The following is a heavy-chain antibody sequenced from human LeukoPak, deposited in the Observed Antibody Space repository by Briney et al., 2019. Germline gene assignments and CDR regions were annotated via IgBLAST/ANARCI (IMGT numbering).Heavy chain of an antibody. CDR1: GYTFTSYG. CDR2: ISAYNGNT. J-gene: IGHJ5*02. D-gene: IGHD2-2*02. V-gene: IGHV1-18*01. Sequence: ASVKVSCKASGYTFTSYGISWVRQAPGQGLEWMGWISAYNGNTNYAQKLQGRVTITADKSTSTAYMELSSLRSEDTAVYYCARVRDEDIVVVPAAIPGWFDPWGQGTLVTVSS. CDR3: ARVRDEDIVVVPAAIPGWFDP.